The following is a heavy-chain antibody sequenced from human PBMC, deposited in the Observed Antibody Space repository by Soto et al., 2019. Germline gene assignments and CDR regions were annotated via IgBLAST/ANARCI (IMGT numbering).Heavy chain of an antibody. D-gene: IGHD3-16*01. CDR3: ARGGYYDNFWKKLNYYGLDV. CDR2: ISPYNDYT. CDR1: GYTFIRYG. J-gene: IGHJ6*02. V-gene: IGHV1-18*01. Sequence: QVQLVQSAAEVKKPGASVKVTCKASGYTFIRYGITWVRQAPGQGLEWVGWISPYNDYTEYAQKFHGRVTMTTDTSARTVTMALRGLRSDDTAVYYCARGGYYDNFWKKLNYYGLDVWGQGTTVPVSS.